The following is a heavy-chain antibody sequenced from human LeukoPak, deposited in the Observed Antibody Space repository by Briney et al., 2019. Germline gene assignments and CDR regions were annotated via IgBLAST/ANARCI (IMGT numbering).Heavy chain of an antibody. D-gene: IGHD6-13*01. Sequence: GSLSLSLAASGFTFSSYSMNWVRPAPGKGLEWVSSISSSSSYIYYADSVKGRFTISRDNAKNSLYLQMNSLRAEDTAVYYCAGSSIAAAGTGFYWGQGTLVTVSS. V-gene: IGHV3-21*01. J-gene: IGHJ4*02. CDR2: ISSSSSYI. CDR3: AGSSIAAAGTGFY. CDR1: GFTFSSYS.